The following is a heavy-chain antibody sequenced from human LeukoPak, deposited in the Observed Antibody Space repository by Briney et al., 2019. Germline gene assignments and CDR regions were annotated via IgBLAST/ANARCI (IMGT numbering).Heavy chain of an antibody. CDR3: AVNYYDSSGPLN. V-gene: IGHV1-8*03. CDR2: MNPNSGNT. J-gene: IGHJ4*02. CDR1: GYTFTSYD. D-gene: IGHD3-22*01. Sequence: XKASGYTFTSYDINWVRQATGQGLEWMGWMNPNSGNTGYAQKFQGRVTITRNTSISIAYMELSSLRSEDTAVYYCAVNYYDSSGPLNWGQGTLVTVSS.